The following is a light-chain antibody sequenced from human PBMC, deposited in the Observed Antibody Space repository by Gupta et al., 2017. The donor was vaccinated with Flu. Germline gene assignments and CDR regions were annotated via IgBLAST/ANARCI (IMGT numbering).Light chain of an antibody. CDR2: DVS. Sequence: SDVGGYNYVSWYQQHQGKAPKLMIYDVSKRPSGVPDRFSGSKSGNTASLTISGLQAEDEADYYCCSYAGSYTFDVVFGGGTRLTVL. V-gene: IGLV2-11*01. CDR1: SDVGGYNY. J-gene: IGLJ2*01. CDR3: CSYAGSYTFDVV.